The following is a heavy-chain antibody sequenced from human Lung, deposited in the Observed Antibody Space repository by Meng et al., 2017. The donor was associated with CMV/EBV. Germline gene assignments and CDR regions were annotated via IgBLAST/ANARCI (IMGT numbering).Heavy chain of an antibody. D-gene: IGHD2-2*01. Sequence: GESXKISCVASRLTHFKSSSMHWVRQAPGKGLEWVAILSYDGSQRYYTDSVKGRFTISRDNSMDTMYLQMNSLRTEETAVYYCARAAFCSSASCCYGMDVWGQGTTVTVSS. CDR3: ARAAFCSSASCCYGMDV. V-gene: IGHV3-30*14. CDR2: LSYDGSQR. J-gene: IGHJ6*02. CDR1: RLTHFKSSS.